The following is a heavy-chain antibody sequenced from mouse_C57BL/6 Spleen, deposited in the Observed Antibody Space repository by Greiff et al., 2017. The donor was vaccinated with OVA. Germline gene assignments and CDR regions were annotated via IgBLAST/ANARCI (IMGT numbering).Heavy chain of an antibody. J-gene: IGHJ2*01. V-gene: IGHV1-26*01. CDR1: GYTFTDYY. Sequence: EVQLQQSGPELVKPGASVKISCKASGYTFTDYYMNWVKQSHGKSLEWIGDINPNNGGTSYNQKFKGKATLTVDKSSSTAYMELRSLTSEDSAVYYCARVDSARGDYWGQGTTLTVSS. CDR2: INPNNGGT. CDR3: ARVDSARGDY.